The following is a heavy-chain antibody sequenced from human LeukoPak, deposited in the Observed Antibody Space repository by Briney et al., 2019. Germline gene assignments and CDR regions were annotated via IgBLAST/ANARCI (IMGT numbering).Heavy chain of an antibody. D-gene: IGHD4-17*01. J-gene: IGHJ5*02. Sequence: GGSLRLSCAASGFTFSSYAMSWVRQAPGKGLEWVSAISGSGGSTYYADSVKGRFTISRDNPKNTLYLQMNSLRAEDTAVYYCAKDPSGDYVSWFDPWGQGTLVTVSS. V-gene: IGHV3-23*01. CDR1: GFTFSSYA. CDR2: ISGSGGST. CDR3: AKDPSGDYVSWFDP.